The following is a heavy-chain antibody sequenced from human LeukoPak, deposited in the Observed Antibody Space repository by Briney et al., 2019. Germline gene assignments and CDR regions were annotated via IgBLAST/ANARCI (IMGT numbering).Heavy chain of an antibody. V-gene: IGHV4-59*01. J-gene: IGHJ5*02. CDR3: ARAHSGYDYNWFDP. Sequence: SETLSLTCTVSGGSISSYYWNWIRQPPGKGLEWIGYIYYSGSTNYNPSLKSRVTISVDTSKNQFSLKLSSVTAADTAVYYCARAHSGYDYNWFDPWGQGTLVTVSS. CDR1: GGSISSYY. CDR2: IYYSGST. D-gene: IGHD5-12*01.